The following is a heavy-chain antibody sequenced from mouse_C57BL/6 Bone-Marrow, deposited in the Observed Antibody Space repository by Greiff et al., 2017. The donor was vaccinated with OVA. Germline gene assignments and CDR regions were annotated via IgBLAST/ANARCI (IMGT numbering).Heavy chain of an antibody. V-gene: IGHV14-4*01. D-gene: IGHD2-4*01. CDR3: TTPPYYDYEGY. CDR2: IAPENGDT. CDR1: GFNIKDDY. J-gene: IGHJ2*01. Sequence: DVKLVESGAELVRPGASVKLSCTASGFNIKDDYMHWVKQRPEQGLEWIGWIAPENGDTEYASKFQGKATITADTSSNTAYLQLSSLTSEDTAVDYCTTPPYYDYEGYWGQGTTLTVSS.